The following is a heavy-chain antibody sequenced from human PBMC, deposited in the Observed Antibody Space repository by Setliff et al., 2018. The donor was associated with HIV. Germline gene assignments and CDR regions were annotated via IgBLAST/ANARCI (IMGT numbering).Heavy chain of an antibody. CDR1: GFTFINTW. V-gene: IGHV3-15*01. CDR3: ATEGYNRPLDY. D-gene: IGHD5-12*01. Sequence: GGSLRLSCAASGFTFINTWMSWVRQAPGKGLEWVGRIKSRADGWPTDYAAPVKGRFIISTDDSKKTLYLQMNSLKTEDTAVYYFATEGYNRPLDYWGQGTLVTVSS. CDR2: IKSRADGWPT. J-gene: IGHJ4*02.